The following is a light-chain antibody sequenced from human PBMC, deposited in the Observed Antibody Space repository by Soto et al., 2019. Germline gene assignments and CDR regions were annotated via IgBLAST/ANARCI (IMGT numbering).Light chain of an antibody. CDR3: QQYGGSPRT. Sequence: EIVLTQSPGTLSLSPGEGATLSCRASQRISSNFLAWYQQKRGQAPRLLIHGASNRATGIPDRFSGSGSGTDFTLTSTRLEPEDFAVYYCQQYGGSPRTFGQGTKVEVK. CDR2: GAS. V-gene: IGKV3-20*01. J-gene: IGKJ1*01. CDR1: QRISSNF.